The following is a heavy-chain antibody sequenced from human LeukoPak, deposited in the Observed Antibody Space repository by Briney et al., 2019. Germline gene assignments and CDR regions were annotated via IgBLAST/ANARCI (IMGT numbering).Heavy chain of an antibody. CDR3: ARTPPSSGWYGDYYYYYYMDV. CDR1: GGTFSSYA. Sequence: ASVKVSCKTSGGTFSSYAISWVRQAPGQGLEWMGGIITIFGTANYAQKFQGRVTITADESTSTAYMELSSLRSEDTAVYYCARTPPSSGWYGDYYYYYYMDVWGKGTTVTISS. D-gene: IGHD6-19*01. V-gene: IGHV1-69*13. J-gene: IGHJ6*03. CDR2: IITIFGTA.